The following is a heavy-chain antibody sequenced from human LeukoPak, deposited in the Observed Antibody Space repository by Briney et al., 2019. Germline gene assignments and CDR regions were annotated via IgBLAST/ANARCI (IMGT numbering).Heavy chain of an antibody. J-gene: IGHJ4*02. CDR1: GFTFGDYA. CDR3: IAEGASDY. D-gene: IGHD1-26*01. V-gene: IGHV3-49*04. CDR2: IRSKAYGGTT. Sequence: PGRSLRLSCTASGFTFGDYAVSWVRQAPGKGLEWVGFIRSKAYGGTTEYAASVKGRFTISRDDSKSIAYLQMNSLKTEDTAVYFCIAEGASDYWGQGSLVTVSS.